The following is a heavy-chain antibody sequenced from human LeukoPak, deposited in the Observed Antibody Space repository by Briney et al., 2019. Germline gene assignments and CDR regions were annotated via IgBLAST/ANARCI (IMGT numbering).Heavy chain of an antibody. Sequence: PSETLSLTCAVYGGSFSGYYWSWIRQPPGKGLEWIGEINHSGSTNYNPSLKSRVTISVDTSKNQFSLKLSSVTAADTAVYYCARGPAPMIVVVITGFDYWGQGTLVTVSS. V-gene: IGHV4-34*01. CDR3: ARGPAPMIVVVITGFDY. D-gene: IGHD3-22*01. J-gene: IGHJ4*02. CDR1: GGSFSGYY. CDR2: INHSGST.